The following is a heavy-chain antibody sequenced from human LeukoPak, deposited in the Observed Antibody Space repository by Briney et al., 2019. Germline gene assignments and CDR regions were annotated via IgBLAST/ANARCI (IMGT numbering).Heavy chain of an antibody. CDR3: ARDSRRGYSGYDDVGYDY. CDR1: GGSISSYY. D-gene: IGHD5-12*01. Sequence: SETLSLTCTVSGGSISSYYWSWIRQPPGKGLEWIGYIYYSGSINYNPSLKSRVTISVDTSKNQFSLKLSSVTAADTAVYYCARDSRRGYSGYDDVGYDYWGQGTLVTVSS. V-gene: IGHV4-59*01. J-gene: IGHJ4*02. CDR2: IYYSGSI.